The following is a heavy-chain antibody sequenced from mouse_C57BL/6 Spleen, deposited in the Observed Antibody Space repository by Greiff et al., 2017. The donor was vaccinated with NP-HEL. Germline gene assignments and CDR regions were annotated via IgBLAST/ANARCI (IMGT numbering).Heavy chain of an antibody. CDR2: IRSKSSNYAT. CDR3: VRDWYYGSSYWYFDV. V-gene: IGHV10-3*01. D-gene: IGHD1-1*01. CDR1: GFTFNTYA. J-gene: IGHJ1*03. Sequence: EVQGVESGGGLVQPKGSLKLSCAASGFTFNTYAMHWVRQAPGKGLEWVARIRSKSSNYATYYADSVKDRFTISRDDSQSMLYLQMNNLKTEDTAMYYCVRDWYYGSSYWYFDVWGTGTTVTVSS.